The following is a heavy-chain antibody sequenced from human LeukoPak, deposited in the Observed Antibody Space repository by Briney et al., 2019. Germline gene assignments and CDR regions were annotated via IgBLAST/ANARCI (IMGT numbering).Heavy chain of an antibody. CDR1: GFTFSSYA. J-gene: IGHJ4*02. Sequence: PGGSLRLSCVASGFTFSSYAMHWVRQAPGKGLEWVAIISSDGSSEYYPDSVKGRFTISRDNSKNTLHLRMNSLRAEDTAVFYCAREGSESYASFDYWGQGILVTVSS. CDR3: AREGSESYASFDY. D-gene: IGHD3-10*01. CDR2: ISSDGSSE. V-gene: IGHV3-30-3*01.